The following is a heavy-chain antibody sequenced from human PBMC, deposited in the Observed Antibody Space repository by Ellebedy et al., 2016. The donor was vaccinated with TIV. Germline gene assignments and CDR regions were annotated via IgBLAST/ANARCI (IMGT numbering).Heavy chain of an antibody. V-gene: IGHV4-34*01. CDR1: GGSFRGYY. Sequence: SQTLSLTXXVYGGSFRGYYCSWIRQPPGKGLEWIGEINHSGSTNYNPSLKSRVTISVDTSKNQFSLKLSSVTAADTAVYYCARESSPDGYWGQGTLVTVSS. D-gene: IGHD5-24*01. CDR3: ARESSPDGY. J-gene: IGHJ4*02. CDR2: INHSGST.